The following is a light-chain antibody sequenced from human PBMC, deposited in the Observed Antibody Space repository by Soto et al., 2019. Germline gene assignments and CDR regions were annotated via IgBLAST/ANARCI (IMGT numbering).Light chain of an antibody. CDR1: QSVRSD. CDR3: QHYNNRPLT. J-gene: IGKJ4*01. V-gene: IGKV3-15*01. Sequence: EIVMTQSPATLSVSPGERATLSCKASQSVRSDLAWYQHKPGQAPRLLIYGASTRATGIPVRFSGSGSGTEFTLTISSLQSEDFALYYCQHYNNRPLTFGGGTKVDIK. CDR2: GAS.